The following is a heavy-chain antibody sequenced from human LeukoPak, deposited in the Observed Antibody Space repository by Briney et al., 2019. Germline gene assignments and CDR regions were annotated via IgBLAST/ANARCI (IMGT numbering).Heavy chain of an antibody. CDR1: GGSLSSYY. J-gene: IGHJ5*02. D-gene: IGHD6-19*01. CDR3: ARDGTQDSSGEGWFDP. CDR2: IYYSGST. V-gene: IGHV4-59*01. Sequence: SETLSLTRTVSGGSLSSYYWSWIRQPPGKGLEGIGYIYYSGSTNYNPSLKSRTTISVDTSKNQFSLKLSSVTAADTAVYYCARDGTQDSSGEGWFDPWGQGTLVTVSS.